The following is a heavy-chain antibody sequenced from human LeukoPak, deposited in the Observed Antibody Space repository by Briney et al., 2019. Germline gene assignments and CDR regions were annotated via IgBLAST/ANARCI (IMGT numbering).Heavy chain of an antibody. D-gene: IGHD5-18*01. CDR2: ISYDGSNK. Sequence: GGSLRLSCAASGFTLSSYAMHWVRQAPGKGLEWVAVISYDGSNKYYADSVKGRFTISRDNSENTLYLQMNSLRAEDTAVYYCARGRQDTAMALGYWGQGTLVTVSS. CDR1: GFTLSSYA. CDR3: ARGRQDTAMALGY. V-gene: IGHV3-30-3*01. J-gene: IGHJ4*02.